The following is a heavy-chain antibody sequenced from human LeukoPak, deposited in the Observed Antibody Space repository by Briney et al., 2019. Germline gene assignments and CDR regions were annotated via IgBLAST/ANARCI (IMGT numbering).Heavy chain of an antibody. D-gene: IGHD6-19*01. CDR1: AGSISSSSHH. CDR2: IYYGRTA. Sequence: SETLSLTCTVSAGSISSSSHHWGWIRQSPGKGLEWIGAIYYGRTAYYNPSLNSRVTISVATSTNQFSLQLNSVTAADTAVYYCARGGGVAGTPYNPYDYWGQGTLVTVSS. J-gene: IGHJ4*02. V-gene: IGHV4-39*01. CDR3: ARGGGVAGTPYNPYDY.